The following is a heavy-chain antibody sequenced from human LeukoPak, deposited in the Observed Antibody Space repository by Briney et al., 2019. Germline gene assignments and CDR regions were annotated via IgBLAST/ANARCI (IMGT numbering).Heavy chain of an antibody. D-gene: IGHD2-2*01. J-gene: IGHJ4*02. V-gene: IGHV1-2*06. Sequence: GASVTVSCKASGYTFTGYYMHWVRQAPGQGLEWMGRINPNSGGTNYAQKFQGRVTITRDTSASTAYIELRSLRSEDTAMYYCARGSTSDWPLDHWGQETLVTISS. CDR1: GYTFTGYY. CDR3: ARGSTSDWPLDH. CDR2: INPNSGGT.